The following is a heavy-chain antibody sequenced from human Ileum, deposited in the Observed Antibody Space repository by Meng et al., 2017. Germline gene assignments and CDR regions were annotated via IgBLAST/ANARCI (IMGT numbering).Heavy chain of an antibody. CDR3: ARSSSSWYNNYYYYGMDV. D-gene: IGHD6-13*01. J-gene: IGHJ6*02. CDR1: GFTFDDYA. Sequence: GESLKISCAASGFTFDDYAMHWVRQAPGKGLEWVSLISWDGGSTYYADSVKGRFTISRDNSKNSLYLQMNSLRAEDTALYYCARSSSSWYNNYYYYGMDVWGQGTTVTVSS. V-gene: IGHV3-43D*03. CDR2: ISWDGGST.